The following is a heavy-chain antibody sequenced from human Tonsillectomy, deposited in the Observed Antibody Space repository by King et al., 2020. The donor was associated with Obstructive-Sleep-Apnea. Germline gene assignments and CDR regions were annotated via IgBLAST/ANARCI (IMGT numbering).Heavy chain of an antibody. D-gene: IGHD2-2*01. J-gene: IGHJ4*02. Sequence: VQLQESGPGLVKPSETLSLTCTVSGYSISSGYYWGWIRQPPGKGLEWIGSIYHSGSTYSNPSLKSRVTISVDTSKTQFSLKLSSVTAADTAVYYCASTVVVPAAIPGGYFDYWGQGTLVTVSS. V-gene: IGHV4-38-2*02. CDR2: IYHSGST. CDR1: GYSISSGYY. CDR3: ASTVVVPAAIPGGYFDY.